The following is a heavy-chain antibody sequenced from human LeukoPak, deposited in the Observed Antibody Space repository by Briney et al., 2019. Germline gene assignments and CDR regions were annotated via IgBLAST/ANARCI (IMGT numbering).Heavy chain of an antibody. D-gene: IGHD1-26*01. CDR1: GFTFSNYG. CDR3: AKGIVVRLDY. Sequence: GGSLRLSCAASGFTFSNYGMNWVRQAPGKGLEWVSVISGNSDTTYYADSVKGRFTISRDNSKNTLYLQMNSLRVEDTAVYYCAKGIVVRLDYWGQGTLVTVSS. J-gene: IGHJ4*02. V-gene: IGHV3-23*01. CDR2: ISGNSDTT.